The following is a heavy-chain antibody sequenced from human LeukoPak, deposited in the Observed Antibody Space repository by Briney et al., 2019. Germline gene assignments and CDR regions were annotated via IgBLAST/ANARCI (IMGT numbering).Heavy chain of an antibody. CDR3: ARDRAGKIFGVVRGSDY. CDR1: GFTFSSYW. CDR2: IKQDGSEK. Sequence: GGSLRLSCAASGFTFSSYWMSWVRQAPGKGLEWVANIKQDGSEKYYVDSVKGRFTISRDNAKNSLYLQMNSLRAEDTAVYYCARDRAGKIFGVVRGSDYWGQGTLVTVSS. D-gene: IGHD3-3*01. V-gene: IGHV3-7*01. J-gene: IGHJ4*02.